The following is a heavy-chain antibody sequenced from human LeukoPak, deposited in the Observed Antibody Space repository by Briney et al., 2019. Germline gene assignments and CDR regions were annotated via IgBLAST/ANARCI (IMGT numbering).Heavy chain of an antibody. D-gene: IGHD6-19*01. CDR2: INPDGSER. CDR3: TRDLAAVPGPRMDV. V-gene: IGHV3-7*03. J-gene: IGHJ6*02. CDR1: GFTFSSYG. Sequence: GGSLRLSCAASGFTFSSYGMHWVRQAPGKGLEWVALINPDGSERYYVDSVKGRFTISRDNARNSLYLQMDSLRDDDTAMYFCTRDLAAVPGPRMDVWGQGTTVTVSS.